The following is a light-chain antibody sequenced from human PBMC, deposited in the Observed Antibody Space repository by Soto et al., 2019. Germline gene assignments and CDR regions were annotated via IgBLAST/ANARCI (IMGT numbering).Light chain of an antibody. CDR3: QQYENLPT. CDR1: QNINNY. V-gene: IGKV1-33*01. CDR2: DAS. J-gene: IGKJ5*01. Sequence: DIPMTHSPVCLSASLIDRVTSTFQASQNINNYLNWYQQKPGRAPKLLIYDASNLEAGVPSRFRGSGSGTDFTFTISRLQPEDIATYYCQQYENLPTFGQGTRLEI.